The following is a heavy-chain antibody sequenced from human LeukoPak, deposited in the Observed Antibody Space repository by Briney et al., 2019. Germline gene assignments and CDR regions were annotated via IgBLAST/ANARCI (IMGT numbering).Heavy chain of an antibody. Sequence: LRLSCAASRFTFSSYGMHWVRQAPGKGLEWIGEINHSGSTNYNPSLKSRVTISVDTSKNQFSLKLSSVTAADTAVYYCARDLRGIAAAGTRYYYYYYMDVWGKGTTVTVSS. CDR3: ARDLRGIAAAGTRYYYYYYMDV. CDR1: RFTFSSYG. V-gene: IGHV4-34*01. CDR2: INHSGST. J-gene: IGHJ6*03. D-gene: IGHD6-13*01.